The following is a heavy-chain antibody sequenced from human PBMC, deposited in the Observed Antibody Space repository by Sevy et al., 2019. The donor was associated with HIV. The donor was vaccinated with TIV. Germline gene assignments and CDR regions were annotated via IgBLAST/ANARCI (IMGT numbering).Heavy chain of an antibody. D-gene: IGHD2-2*01. CDR2: IIPILGIA. CDR1: GGTFSSYA. CDR3: ARDRMVDCSSTSCYQFDY. V-gene: IGHV1-69*10. J-gene: IGHJ4*02. Sequence: ASVKVSCKASGGTFSSYAISWVRQAPGQGLEWMGGIIPILGIANYAQKFQGRVTITADKSTSTAYMELSSLRSEDTAVYYCARDRMVDCSSTSCYQFDYWGQGTLVTVSS.